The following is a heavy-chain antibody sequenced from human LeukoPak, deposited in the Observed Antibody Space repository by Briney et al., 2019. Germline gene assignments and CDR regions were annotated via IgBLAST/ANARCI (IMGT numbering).Heavy chain of an antibody. CDR1: GVSISSYY. J-gene: IGHJ4*02. CDR3: ARAVRYFDWLTPFDY. D-gene: IGHD3-9*01. V-gene: IGHV4-59*01. CDR2: IYYSGRT. Sequence: PSETLSLTCAVSGVSISSYYWSWIRQPPGKGLEWVWYIYYSGRTNYNPSPMSRGTIPFETSTNHFSLILSTVTLTAEAAYYCARAVRYFDWLTPFDYWGQGTLVTVSS.